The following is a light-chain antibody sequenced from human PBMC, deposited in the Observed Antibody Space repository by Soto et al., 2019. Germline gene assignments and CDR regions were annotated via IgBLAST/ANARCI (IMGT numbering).Light chain of an antibody. CDR2: KAS. CDR1: QSINSA. V-gene: IGKV1-5*03. Sequence: DIQMTQSPSTLSASVGDRVTITCRASQSINSALAWFQQKPGKAPNLLIYKASTLVSGVPSRFSGSGSGTEFTLTISSLQPDDFATYYCQQYHSYSITFGQGTRLEIK. CDR3: QQYHSYSIT. J-gene: IGKJ5*01.